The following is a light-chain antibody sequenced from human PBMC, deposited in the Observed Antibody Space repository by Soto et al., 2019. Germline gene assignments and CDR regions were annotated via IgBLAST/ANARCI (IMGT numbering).Light chain of an antibody. J-gene: IGKJ4*01. CDR3: QQYGSSPT. CDR1: QSISSW. Sequence: DIQMTQSPSTLSASVGDRVTIPCRASQSISSWLAWYQQKPGKAPKLLIYDASSLESGVPSRFSGSGSGTDATLTINRLEPEDFAVYYCQQYGSSPTFGGGTKVDIK. CDR2: DAS. V-gene: IGKV1-5*01.